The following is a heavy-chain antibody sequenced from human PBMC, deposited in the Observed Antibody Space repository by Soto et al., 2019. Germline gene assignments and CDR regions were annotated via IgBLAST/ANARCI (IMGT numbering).Heavy chain of an antibody. CDR2: ISSNGGST. CDR3: AKRQRGDGFAVDF. V-gene: IGHV3-23*01. Sequence: EVQLLESGGGLVQPGQSLRLSCVASGFTFTTFGMIWVRQAPGKGLEWVSGISSNGGSTYYADSVEGRFTISRDNSKNTLYLQLNSLRVEDTALFYCAKRQRGDGFAVDFCGRGTLVTVSS. J-gene: IGHJ4*02. D-gene: IGHD3-10*01. CDR1: GFTFTTFG.